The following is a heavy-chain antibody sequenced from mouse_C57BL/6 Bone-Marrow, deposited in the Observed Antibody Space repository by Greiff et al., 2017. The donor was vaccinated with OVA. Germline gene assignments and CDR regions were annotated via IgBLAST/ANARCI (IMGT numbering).Heavy chain of an antibody. CDR2: IFPGSGST. Sequence: VQLQQSGPELVRPGASVRISCKASGYTFTSHWMQWVRQRPGQGLEWIGEIFPGSGSTYYNEKFKGKATLTVDTSSSTAYMQLSSLASEDSAVYFCHYDYEIFDYWGQGTTLTVSS. V-gene: IGHV1-56*01. D-gene: IGHD2-4*01. J-gene: IGHJ2*01. CDR1: GYTFTSHW. CDR3: HYDYEIFDY.